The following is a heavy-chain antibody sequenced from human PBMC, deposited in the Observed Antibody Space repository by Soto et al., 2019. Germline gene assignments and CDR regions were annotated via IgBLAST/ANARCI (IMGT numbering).Heavy chain of an antibody. J-gene: IGHJ3*01. Sequence: EVQLLESGGGLVQPGGSLRLSCAASGFTFSSYAMSWVRQAPGKGLEWVSAISGSGGSTYYADSVKGRFTISRDNSKNTLYLHMNSLRAEDTAVYYCAKDLYYYDSSGYLSWGQGTMVTVSS. CDR2: ISGSGGST. D-gene: IGHD3-22*01. V-gene: IGHV3-23*01. CDR3: AKDLYYYDSSGYLS. CDR1: GFTFSSYA.